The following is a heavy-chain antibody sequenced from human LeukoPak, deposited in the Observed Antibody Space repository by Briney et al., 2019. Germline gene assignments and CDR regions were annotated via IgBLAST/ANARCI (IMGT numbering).Heavy chain of an antibody. CDR1: GFTFSTYW. CDR3: SRTTGGAASTWAFDI. J-gene: IGHJ3*02. D-gene: IGHD6-13*01. V-gene: IGHV3-74*01. CDR2: ISGDGSAT. Sequence: PGGSLRLSCAASGFTFSTYWMHWVRQTPGKGLVWVSRISGDGSATTYADSLKGRFPVSRDNAKNTLSLQLSSLSVEDTAVYYCSRTTGGAASTWAFDIWGQGTMVTVS.